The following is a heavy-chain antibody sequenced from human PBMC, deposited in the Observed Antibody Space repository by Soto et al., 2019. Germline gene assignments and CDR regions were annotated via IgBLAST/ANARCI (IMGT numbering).Heavy chain of an antibody. CDR2: IYYSGST. Sequence: QLQLQESGPGLVKPSETLSLTCTVSGGSISSSSYYWGWIRQPPGKGLEWIGSIYYSGSTYYNPSLKSRVTISVDTSKNQFSLKLSSVTAADTAVYYCARHLHRSTISRGWGQGTLVTVSS. CDR1: GGSISSSSYY. J-gene: IGHJ4*02. CDR3: ARHLHRSTISRG. V-gene: IGHV4-39*01. D-gene: IGHD3-3*01.